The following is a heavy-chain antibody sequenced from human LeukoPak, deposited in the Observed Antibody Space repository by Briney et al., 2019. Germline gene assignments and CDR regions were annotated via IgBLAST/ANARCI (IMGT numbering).Heavy chain of an antibody. D-gene: IGHD2-2*01. V-gene: IGHV4-38-2*02. Sequence: SETLSLTCSVSGYSISSGYYWGWIRQPPGKGLEWIGNIYHSGGTYYNPSLKSRVTISVDTTKNQFSLKLASVTAADTAVYYCARAWRYCSSTSCYGGNGYWFDPWGQGTLVTVSS. CDR1: GYSISSGYY. CDR2: IYHSGGT. J-gene: IGHJ5*02. CDR3: ARAWRYCSSTSCYGGNGYWFDP.